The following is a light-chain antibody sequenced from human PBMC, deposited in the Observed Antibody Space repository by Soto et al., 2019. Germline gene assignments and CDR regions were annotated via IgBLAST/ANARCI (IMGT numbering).Light chain of an antibody. CDR2: GAS. V-gene: IGKV3-20*01. CDR3: QQYVSSVT. J-gene: IGKJ1*01. CDR1: QSVDSRF. Sequence: EIVLTQSPGSLSLSPGERATLSCRASQSVDSRFFAWYQQRPGQAPRLLIYGASRRATGIPDRFTGSGSGPDFTLTIIGLEPEDLELSRCQQYVSSVTFGLGTKVEIK.